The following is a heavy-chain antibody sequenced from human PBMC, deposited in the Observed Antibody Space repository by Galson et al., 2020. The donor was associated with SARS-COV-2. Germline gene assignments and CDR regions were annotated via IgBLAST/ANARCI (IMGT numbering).Heavy chain of an antibody. CDR2: ISYDGTYT. CDR1: GFTFSSYA. Sequence: GGSLRLSCAASGFTFSSYAMHWVRQAPGRGLEWVAIISYDGTYTHYADSVKGRFTISRDNSKNTLYLQMNSLRAEDTSFYYCARDLNAFSWIVVVPEAPVYWGQGTQVTVSS. J-gene: IGHJ4*02. V-gene: IGHV3-30*03. CDR3: ARDLNAFSWIVVVPEAPVY. D-gene: IGHD2-2*01.